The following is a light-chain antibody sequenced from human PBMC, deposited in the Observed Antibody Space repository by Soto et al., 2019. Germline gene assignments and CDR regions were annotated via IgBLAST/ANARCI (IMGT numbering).Light chain of an antibody. Sequence: DLQMTQSPSSVSESVGDSVTSTCRASQGISTWLAWYQQKPGKAPKLLIFAASTLESGVPSRFSGSGSGTDFTLTISSLQPEDFATYYCQQVNGFRLFGQGTKLEIK. CDR2: AAS. CDR1: QGISTW. V-gene: IGKV1-12*01. CDR3: QQVNGFRL. J-gene: IGKJ2*01.